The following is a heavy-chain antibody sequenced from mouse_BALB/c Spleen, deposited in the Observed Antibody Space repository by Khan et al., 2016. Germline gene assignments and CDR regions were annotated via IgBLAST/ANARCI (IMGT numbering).Heavy chain of an antibody. V-gene: IGHV5-6-5*01. Sequence: EVELVESGGGLVKPGGSLKLSCAASGFTFSSYAMSWVRQTPEKRLEWVASISSGGNTFYPDSLKGRFTIPRDNARNILYLQMSSLRSEDTAMYYWTRGVTTVVDYFDYWGQGTTLTVSS. CDR2: ISSGGNT. CDR3: TRGVTTVVDYFDY. D-gene: IGHD1-1*01. CDR1: GFTFSSYA. J-gene: IGHJ2*01.